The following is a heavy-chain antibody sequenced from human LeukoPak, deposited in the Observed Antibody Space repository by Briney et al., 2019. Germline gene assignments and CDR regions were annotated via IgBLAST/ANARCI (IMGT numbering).Heavy chain of an antibody. Sequence: PSETLSLTCAVYGGPFSGYYWSWIRQPPGKGLEWIGEINHSGSTNYNPSLKSRVTISVDTSKNQFSLKLSSVTAADTAVYYCARERVTMVRGVIALFYYGMDVWGQGTTVTVSS. J-gene: IGHJ6*02. CDR3: ARERVTMVRGVIALFYYGMDV. CDR2: INHSGST. CDR1: GGPFSGYY. D-gene: IGHD3-10*01. V-gene: IGHV4-34*01.